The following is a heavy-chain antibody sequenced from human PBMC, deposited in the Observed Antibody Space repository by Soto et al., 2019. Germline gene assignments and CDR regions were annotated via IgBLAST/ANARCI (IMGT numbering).Heavy chain of an antibody. D-gene: IGHD6-6*01. CDR3: ARQAARNYIDS. J-gene: IGHJ4*02. V-gene: IGHV3-11*01. CDR1: GFTCIYYS. CDR2: IDSRGRTL. Sequence: LXLSCVASGFTCIYYSISWIQQAPGKGLEWLAFIDSRGRTLSYADSVRGRFTISRDNAENSVYLQMDSLRADDTAVYYCARQAARNYIDSWGQGNSVTFS.